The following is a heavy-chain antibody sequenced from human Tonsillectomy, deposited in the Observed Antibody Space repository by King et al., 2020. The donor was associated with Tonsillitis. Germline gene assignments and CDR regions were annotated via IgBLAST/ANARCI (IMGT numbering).Heavy chain of an antibody. CDR1: GVTFSRYW. CDR3: ATEGGRSGSGY. Sequence: VQLVESGGGLVQPGGSLRLSCAVSGVTFSRYWMSWVRQAPGKGLEGVASIKEDGGDKHYVDSVKGRFTISRDKAKNSLFLQMNSLRAEDTAVYYCATEGGRSGSGYWGQGTLVTVSS. V-gene: IGHV3-7*01. J-gene: IGHJ4*02. CDR2: IKEDGGDK. D-gene: IGHD3-10*01.